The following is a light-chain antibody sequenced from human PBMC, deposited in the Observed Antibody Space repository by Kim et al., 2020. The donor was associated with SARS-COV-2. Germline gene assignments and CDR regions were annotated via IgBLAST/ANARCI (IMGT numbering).Light chain of an antibody. V-gene: IGLV7-43*01. CDR1: TGAVTSGYY. J-gene: IGLJ3*02. CDR3: LLYYGGVWV. CDR2: STS. Sequence: QAVVTQEPSLTVSPGGTVTLTCASSTGAVTSGYYPNWFQQKPGQAPRELIYSTSHKHSWTPARFSGSLLGGKAALTLSGVQPEDEAEYYCLLYYGGVWVFGGGTQLTVL.